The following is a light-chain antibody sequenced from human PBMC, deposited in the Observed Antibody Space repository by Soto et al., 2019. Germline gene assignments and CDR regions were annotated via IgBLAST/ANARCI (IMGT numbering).Light chain of an antibody. CDR2: EGS. Sequence: QSALTQPASVSGSPGQSITLSCTGTSSDVGSYNLVSWYQQHPGKAPKLMIYEGSKWPSGVSNRFSGSKSGNTASLTISGLQADDEAYYYCSSYAGSGAHVVFGGGTKVTVL. CDR3: SSYAGSGAHVV. V-gene: IGLV2-23*01. J-gene: IGLJ2*01. CDR1: SSDVGSYNL.